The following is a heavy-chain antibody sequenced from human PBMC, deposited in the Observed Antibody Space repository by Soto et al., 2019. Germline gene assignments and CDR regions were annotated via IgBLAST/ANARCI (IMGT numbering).Heavy chain of an antibody. V-gene: IGHV4-39*01. CDR3: AGHFGYSSSWYVYFDY. Sequence: LSLTCTVSGGSISSSSYYWGWIRQPPGKGLEWIGSVYYSGTTYYNPSLKSRVTISVDTSKNQFSLKLSSVTAADTAVYYCAGHFGYSSSWYVYFDYWGQGSLVTVSS. D-gene: IGHD6-13*01. CDR1: GGSISSSSYY. J-gene: IGHJ4*02. CDR2: VYYSGTT.